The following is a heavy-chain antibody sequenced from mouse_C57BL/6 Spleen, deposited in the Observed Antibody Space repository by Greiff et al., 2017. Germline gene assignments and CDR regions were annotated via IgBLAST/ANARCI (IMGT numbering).Heavy chain of an antibody. CDR2: IDPSDSYT. J-gene: IGHJ4*01. D-gene: IGHD2-1*01. CDR3: AFYYGNYGGFAMDY. Sequence: QVQLKQPGAELVMPGASVKLSCKASGYTFTSYWMHWVKQRPGQGLEWIGEIDPSDSYTNYNQKFKGKSTLTVDKSSRPAYMQLSSLTSEDSAVYYCAFYYGNYGGFAMDYWGQGTSVTVSS. V-gene: IGHV1-69*01. CDR1: GYTFTSYW.